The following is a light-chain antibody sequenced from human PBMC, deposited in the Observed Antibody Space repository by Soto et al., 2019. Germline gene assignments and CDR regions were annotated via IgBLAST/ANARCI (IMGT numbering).Light chain of an antibody. V-gene: IGKV3-11*01. CDR2: DAS. Sequence: EIVLTQSPDTLSLSPGGRATLSCRASQSVTTRLAWYQQKPGQPPRLLIYDASNRATGIPARFSGSGSGTDFTLTISSLEPEDFAVYYCQQRNDWSSVTFGGGTKVDIX. J-gene: IGKJ4*01. CDR3: QQRNDWSSVT. CDR1: QSVTTR.